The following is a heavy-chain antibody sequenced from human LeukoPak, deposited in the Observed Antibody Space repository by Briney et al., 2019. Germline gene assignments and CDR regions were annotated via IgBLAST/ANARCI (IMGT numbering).Heavy chain of an antibody. D-gene: IGHD6-25*01. CDR2: INHSGST. CDR1: GGSFSGYY. Sequence: PSETLSLTCAVYGGSFSGYYWSWIRQPPGKGLEWIGEINHSGSTNYNPSLKSRVTISVDTSKNQFSLKLSSVTAADTAVYYCARRHGSFDYWGQGTLVTVSS. V-gene: IGHV4-34*01. J-gene: IGHJ4*02. CDR3: ARRHGSFDY.